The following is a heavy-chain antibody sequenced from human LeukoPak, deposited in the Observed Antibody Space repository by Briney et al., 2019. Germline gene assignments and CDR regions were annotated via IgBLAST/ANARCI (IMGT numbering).Heavy chain of an antibody. D-gene: IGHD2-2*01. CDR3: ARASSVRAGDY. CDR2: LTPSSGDT. V-gene: IGHV1-2*06. CDR1: GYTFTGYY. Sequence: ASVKVSCKASGYTFTGYYIHWVRQAPGQGLEWMGRLTPSSGDTNFAQKFQGRVTMTRDTSISTAYMELSRLTSDDTAVYYCARASSVRAGDYWGQGTLVTVSA. J-gene: IGHJ4*02.